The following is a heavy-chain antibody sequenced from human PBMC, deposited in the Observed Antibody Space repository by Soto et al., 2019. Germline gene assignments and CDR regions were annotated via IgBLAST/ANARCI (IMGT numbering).Heavy chain of an antibody. Sequence: SETLSLTCTVSGGSISSGDYYWSWIRQPPGKGLEWIGYIYYSGSTYYNPSLKSRVTISVDTSKNQFSLKLSSVTAADTAVYYCARAEGLRYFDWLPKGFDPWGQGTLVTVSS. V-gene: IGHV4-30-4*01. J-gene: IGHJ5*02. CDR2: IYYSGST. CDR3: ARAEGLRYFDWLPKGFDP. D-gene: IGHD3-9*01. CDR1: GGSISSGDYY.